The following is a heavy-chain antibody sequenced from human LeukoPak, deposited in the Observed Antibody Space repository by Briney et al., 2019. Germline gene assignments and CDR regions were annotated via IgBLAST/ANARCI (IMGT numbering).Heavy chain of an antibody. V-gene: IGHV3-30*01. Sequence: GGSLRLSCAASGFTFSSYAMHWVRQAPGKGLEWVAVISYDGSNKYYADSVKGRFTISRDNSKNALYLQMYSLRAEDTAVYYCARGGAATPFRSWFDPWGQGTLVTVSS. J-gene: IGHJ5*02. D-gene: IGHD1-26*01. CDR1: GFTFSSYA. CDR2: ISYDGSNK. CDR3: ARGGAATPFRSWFDP.